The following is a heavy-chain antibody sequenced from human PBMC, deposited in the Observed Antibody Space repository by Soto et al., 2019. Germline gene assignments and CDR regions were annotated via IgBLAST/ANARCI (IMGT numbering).Heavy chain of an antibody. CDR2: IYSGGST. Sequence: GGSLRLSCAASGFTVSSNYMSWVRQAPGRGLEWVSVIYSGGSTYYADSVKGRFTVSRDNSKNTLYLQMNSLRAEDTAVYYCARDPIAANFVRGAIDIWGQGTMVTVSS. J-gene: IGHJ3*02. D-gene: IGHD6-13*01. V-gene: IGHV3-53*01. CDR1: GFTVSSNY. CDR3: ARDPIAANFVRGAIDI.